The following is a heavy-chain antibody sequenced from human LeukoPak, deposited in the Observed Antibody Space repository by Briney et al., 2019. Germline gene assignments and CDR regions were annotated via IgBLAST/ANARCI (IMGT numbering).Heavy chain of an antibody. CDR3: AKNYGDSNWFDP. V-gene: IGHV6-1*01. D-gene: IGHD4-17*01. CDR1: GDSVSRNSAT. Sequence: SQTLSLTCDISGDSVSRNSATWNWIRQSPSRGLEWLGRTYYRSNWFNDFALSVKSRITINPDTSKNQFSLQLNSVTPEDTAVYYCAKNYGDSNWFDPWGQGTLVTVSS. J-gene: IGHJ5*02. CDR2: TYYRSNWFN.